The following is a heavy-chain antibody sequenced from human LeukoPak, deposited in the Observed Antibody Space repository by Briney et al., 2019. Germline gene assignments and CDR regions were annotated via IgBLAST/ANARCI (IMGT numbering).Heavy chain of an antibody. J-gene: IGHJ5*02. CDR1: GGTFSSYA. D-gene: IGHD3-10*01. CDR2: IIPIFGTA. V-gene: IGHV1-69*13. CDR3: ARDGRVMVRGAYWFDP. Sequence: SVKVSCKASGGTFSSYAISWVRQAPGQGLEWMGGIIPIFGTANYAQKFQGRVTITADESTSTAYMELSSLRSEDTAVYYCARDGRVMVRGAYWFDPWGQGTLVTVSS.